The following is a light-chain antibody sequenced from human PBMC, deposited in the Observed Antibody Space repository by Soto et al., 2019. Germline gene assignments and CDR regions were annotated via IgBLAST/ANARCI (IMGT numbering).Light chain of an antibody. J-gene: IGKJ1*01. CDR3: QQRGNWPVT. Sequence: EIVLTHSPATLSLSPGERATLSCRARQSVGSYCAWYQQKPGQAPRLLIYDASNRATGIPARFSGSGSGTDCTLAISSLEPDDFAVYYCQQRGNWPVTFGQGTRVDIK. CDR2: DAS. V-gene: IGKV3-11*01. CDR1: QSVGSY.